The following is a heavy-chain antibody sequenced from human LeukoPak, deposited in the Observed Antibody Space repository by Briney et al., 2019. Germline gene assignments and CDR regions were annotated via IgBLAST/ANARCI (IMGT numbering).Heavy chain of an antibody. CDR3: ARGVVVPSEGYNWFDP. D-gene: IGHD2-2*01. Sequence: SQTLSLTCAISGDSVSSNSAAWNWIRQSPSRGLEWLGRTYYRSKWYNDYAVSVKSRITINPDTSKNQFSLQLNSVTPEDTAVYYCARGVVVPSEGYNWFDPWGQGTLVTVSS. J-gene: IGHJ5*02. V-gene: IGHV6-1*01. CDR1: GDSVSSNSAA. CDR2: TYYRSKWYN.